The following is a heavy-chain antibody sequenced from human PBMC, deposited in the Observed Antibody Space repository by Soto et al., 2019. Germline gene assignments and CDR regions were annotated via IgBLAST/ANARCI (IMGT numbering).Heavy chain of an antibody. J-gene: IGHJ4*02. Sequence: ASVQVSCKASGYRFTGNSMHWVRQAPGQGLEWMGIINPSGGSTSYAQKFQGRVTMTRDTSTSTVYMELSSLRSEDTAVYYCARDPEVVVVAATTPESYWGQGTLVTVSS. CDR1: GYRFTGNS. D-gene: IGHD2-15*01. V-gene: IGHV1-46*01. CDR2: INPSGGST. CDR3: ARDPEVVVVAATTPESY.